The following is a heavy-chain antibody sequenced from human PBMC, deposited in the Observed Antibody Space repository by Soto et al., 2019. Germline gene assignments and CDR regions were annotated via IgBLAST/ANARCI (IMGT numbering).Heavy chain of an antibody. CDR1: GGSISSYY. V-gene: IGHV4-59*08. J-gene: IGHJ5*02. CDR2: IYYSGST. D-gene: IGHD6-13*01. CDR3: ARVFFWAAAGPNWFDP. Sequence: SETLSLTCTVSGGSISSYYWSWIRQPPGKGLEWIGYIYYSGSTYYNPSLKSRVTISVDTSKNQFSLKLSSVTAADTAVYYCARVFFWAAAGPNWFDPWGQGTLITVSS.